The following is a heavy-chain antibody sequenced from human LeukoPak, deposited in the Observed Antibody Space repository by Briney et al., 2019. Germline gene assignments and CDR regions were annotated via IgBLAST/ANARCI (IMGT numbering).Heavy chain of an antibody. J-gene: IGHJ5*02. CDR1: GGSISSSPYY. V-gene: IGHV4-39*07. CDR3: AKGAGGFSYYNWFDP. Sequence: SETLSLTCTVSGGSISSSPYYWGWIRQPPGKGLEWIGSIYFSGTTHYSPSLESRVTISVDTSKNQFSLKLASVTAADTAIYYCAKGAGGFSYYNWFDPWGQGTLVTVSS. CDR2: IYFSGTT. D-gene: IGHD5-18*01.